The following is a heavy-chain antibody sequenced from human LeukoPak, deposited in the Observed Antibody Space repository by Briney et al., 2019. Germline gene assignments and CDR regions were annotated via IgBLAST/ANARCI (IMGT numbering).Heavy chain of an antibody. CDR3: AKDSSSSNYYYGLDV. CDR1: GLPFSNYG. D-gene: IGHD6-13*01. V-gene: IGHV3-30*02. Sequence: GGSLRLSCAASGLPFSNYGMHWVRQAPGQGLEWVSSISDDGSKKYYADSVKGRFTISRDNSKNTLSLQLNSLRGDDTGMYFCAKDSSSSNYYYGLDVWGQGTTVTVSS. J-gene: IGHJ6*02. CDR2: ISDDGSKK.